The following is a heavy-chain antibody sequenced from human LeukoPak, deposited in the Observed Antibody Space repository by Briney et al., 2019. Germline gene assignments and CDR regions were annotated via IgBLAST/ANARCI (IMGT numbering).Heavy chain of an antibody. CDR1: GFTVNSNY. V-gene: IGHV3-66*01. Sequence: GGSLRLACAASGFTVNSNYMSWVRQAPGRGLEWVSVVYSGDRTYYADSVKGRFTISRDDSTNTLYLLMNSLRAEDTAVYYCARGYLIDYWGQGTLVTVSS. CDR2: VYSGDRT. J-gene: IGHJ4*02. CDR3: ARGYLIDY. D-gene: IGHD1-26*01.